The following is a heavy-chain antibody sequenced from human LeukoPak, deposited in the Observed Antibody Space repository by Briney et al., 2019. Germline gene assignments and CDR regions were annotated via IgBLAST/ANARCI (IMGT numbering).Heavy chain of an antibody. V-gene: IGHV3-11*01. CDR2: INIGGTNT. CDR3: ARERAPFDY. J-gene: IGHJ4*02. Sequence: GGSLRLYCAASGLTFSDYYMSWIRQAPGKGLEWLSYINIGGTNTHYADSVKGRFTISRDNAKKSLYLEMTNLRAEDTAVYYCARERAPFDYWGQGTLVTVSS. CDR1: GLTFSDYY.